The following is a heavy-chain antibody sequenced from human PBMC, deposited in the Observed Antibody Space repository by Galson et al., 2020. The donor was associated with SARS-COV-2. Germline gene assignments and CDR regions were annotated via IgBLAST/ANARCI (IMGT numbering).Heavy chain of an antibody. CDR1: GFTFSNYG. J-gene: IGHJ6*02. V-gene: IGHV3-30*18. D-gene: IGHD6-13*01. CDR2: ILNDGSNK. Sequence: GESLQIYCAASGFTFSNYGMHWVRQAPGKGLEGVAVILNDGSNKYYADSVKGRLTISRDNSKNTLFLQLNSLRAEDTAVYYCAKDQIAAVGQGDGMDVCGQGTTVTVSS. CDR3: AKDQIAAVGQGDGMDV.